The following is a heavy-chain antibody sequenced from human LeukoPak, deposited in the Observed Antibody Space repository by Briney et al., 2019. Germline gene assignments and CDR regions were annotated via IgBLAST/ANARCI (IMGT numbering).Heavy chain of an antibody. V-gene: IGHV1-2*02. CDR3: ASWASIAVAGIYNWFDP. D-gene: IGHD6-19*01. CDR2: INPNSGGT. J-gene: IGHJ5*02. CDR1: GYTFTGYY. Sequence: ASVKVSCKASGYTFTGYYMHWVRQAPGQGLEWMGWINPNSGGTNYAQKFQGRVTMTRDTSISTAYMELSRLRSDDTAVYYCASWASIAVAGIYNWFDPWGQGTLVTVSS.